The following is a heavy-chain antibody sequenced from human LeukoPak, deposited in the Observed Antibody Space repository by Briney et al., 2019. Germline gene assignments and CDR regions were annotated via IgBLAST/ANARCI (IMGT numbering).Heavy chain of an antibody. J-gene: IGHJ6*03. V-gene: IGHV4-59*01. CDR2: IHYSGST. Sequence: SETLSLTCTVSGCSISSYYWSWIRQPPGKRLVWIGYIHYSGSTNYSPSLKSRVTISVDTSKNQFSLNLTSVTAADSAVYYCARVSWFPGTSYYYMDVWGKGTTVTVSS. D-gene: IGHD1-1*01. CDR3: ARVSWFPGTSYYYMDV. CDR1: GCSISSYY.